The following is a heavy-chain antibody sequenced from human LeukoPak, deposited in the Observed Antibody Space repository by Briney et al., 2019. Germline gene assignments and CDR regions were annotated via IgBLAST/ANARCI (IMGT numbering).Heavy chain of an antibody. CDR2: IIPIFGTA. V-gene: IGHV1-69*05. CDR3: ARGTVAPGAFDI. Sequence: ASVKVSCKASGGTFSSYAISWVRQAPGQGLEWMGRIIPIFGTANYAQKFQGRVTITTDESTSTAYMELSSLRSEDTAVYYCARGTVAPGAFDIWGQGTMVPSLQ. CDR1: GGTFSSYA. J-gene: IGHJ3*02. D-gene: IGHD6-19*01.